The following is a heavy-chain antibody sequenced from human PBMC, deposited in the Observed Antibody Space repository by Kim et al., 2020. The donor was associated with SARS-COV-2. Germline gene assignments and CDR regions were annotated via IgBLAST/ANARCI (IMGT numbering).Heavy chain of an antibody. D-gene: IGHD1-26*01. Sequence: GGSLRLSCAASGFTFSSYAMSWVRQAPGKGLEWVSAISGSGGSTYYADSVKGRFTISRDNSKNTLYLQMNSLRAEDTAVYYCAKGLVGAQSGGIDYWGQGTLVTVSS. V-gene: IGHV3-23*01. CDR2: ISGSGGST. CDR1: GFTFSSYA. CDR3: AKGLVGAQSGGIDY. J-gene: IGHJ4*02.